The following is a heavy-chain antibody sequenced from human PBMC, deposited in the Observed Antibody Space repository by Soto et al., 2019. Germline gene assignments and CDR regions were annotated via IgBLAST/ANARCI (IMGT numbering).Heavy chain of an antibody. J-gene: IGHJ5*01. Sequence: EVQLVESGGGLVQPGGSLRLSCAASGFSFSSDSMGWVRQAPGKGLEWVSSISSSGSFMTYADSVKGRFTISRDNAKNSLDLQMSGLKDEDTAVYYCARDPPTGTTLDWVDSWGQGTLVTVSS. CDR3: ARDPPTGTTLDWVDS. V-gene: IGHV3-21*02. D-gene: IGHD1-7*01. CDR1: GFSFSSDS. CDR2: ISSSGSFM.